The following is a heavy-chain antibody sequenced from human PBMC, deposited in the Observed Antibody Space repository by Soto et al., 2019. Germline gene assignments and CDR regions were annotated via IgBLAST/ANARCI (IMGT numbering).Heavy chain of an antibody. V-gene: IGHV3-48*01. CDR2: ISSSSSTI. D-gene: IGHD6-13*01. CDR3: ARDLGIAAPAWFDP. Sequence: GGSLRLSCAASGFTFSSYSMNWVRQAPGKGLEWVSYISSSSSTIYYADSVKGRLTISRDNAKNSLYLQMNSLRAEDTAVYYCARDLGIAAPAWFDPWGQGTLVTVSS. J-gene: IGHJ5*02. CDR1: GFTFSSYS.